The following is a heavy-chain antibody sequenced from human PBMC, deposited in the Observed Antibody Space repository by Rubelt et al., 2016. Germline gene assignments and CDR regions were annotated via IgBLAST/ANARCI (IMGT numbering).Heavy chain of an antibody. Sequence: EVQLLESGGGLVQPGGSLRFSCAASGFTFSSYAMSWVRQAPGKGLEWVSAISGSGGSTYYADSVKGRFTISRDNSKNTLYLQRNSLRAEDTAVYYCAKPLGGLRYFDWSPYASWFDPWGQGTLVTVSS. D-gene: IGHD3-9*01. CDR1: GFTFSSYA. CDR2: ISGSGGST. CDR3: AKPLGGLRYFDWSPYASWFDP. J-gene: IGHJ5*02. V-gene: IGHV3-23*01.